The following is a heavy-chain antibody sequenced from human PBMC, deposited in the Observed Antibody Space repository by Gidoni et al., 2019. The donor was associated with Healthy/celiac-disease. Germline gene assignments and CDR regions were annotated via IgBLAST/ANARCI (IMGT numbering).Heavy chain of an antibody. CDR3: ARDPEVGYCSGGSCYSGWFDP. V-gene: IGHV3-30*04. Sequence: QVQLVASGGGVVQPGRSLKLSCAASGFTFSSYAMHWVRQAPGKGLEWVAVISYDGSNKYYADSVKGRFTISRDNSKNTMYLQMNSLRAEDTAVYYCARDPEVGYCSGGSCYSGWFDPWGQGTLVTVSS. CDR1: GFTFSSYA. D-gene: IGHD2-15*01. J-gene: IGHJ5*02. CDR2: ISYDGSNK.